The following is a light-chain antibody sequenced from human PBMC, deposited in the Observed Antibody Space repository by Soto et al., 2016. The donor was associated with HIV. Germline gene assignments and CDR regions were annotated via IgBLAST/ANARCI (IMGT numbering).Light chain of an antibody. CDR3: MQPLQTPLT. CDR1: QSLKKSNGYNY. CDR2: FGS. J-gene: IGKJ4*01. V-gene: IGKV2-28*01. Sequence: DIVMTQSPLSLPVTPGEAASISCRSSQSLKKSNGYNYLDWYVQKPGQSPQLLIYFGSHRAAEFPDRFSGSGSGTDFTLTITSVEAEDVGIYYCMQPLQTPLTFGGGTRVEI.